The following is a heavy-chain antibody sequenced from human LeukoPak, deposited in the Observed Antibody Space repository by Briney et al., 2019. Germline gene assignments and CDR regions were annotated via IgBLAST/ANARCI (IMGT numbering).Heavy chain of an antibody. CDR3: AKHPGPYGGNPFNL. D-gene: IGHD4/OR15-4a*01. V-gene: IGHV3-23*01. Sequence: GGSLRLSCAAPGFSLDNSALSWVRQAPGKGLQWVSSITDSGRSTDYADSVKGRFTISRDNSKNTMYLHINSLTAGDTAVCYCAKHPGPYGGNPFNLWGQGTLVTVSS. CDR1: GFSLDNSA. CDR2: ITDSGRST. J-gene: IGHJ5*02.